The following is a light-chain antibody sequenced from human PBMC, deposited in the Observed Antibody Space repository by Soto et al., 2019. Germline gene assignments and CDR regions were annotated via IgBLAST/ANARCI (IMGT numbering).Light chain of an antibody. CDR2: GAS. Sequence: EIVLTQSPATLSVSPGEGATLSCRASQSVSSNLTWYQQKPGQAPRLLIYGASTRATGVPARFSGSGSGTEFTLTITSLQSEDFAVYYCQEYNNWHPITFGGGTKVDIK. V-gene: IGKV3-15*01. J-gene: IGKJ4*01. CDR1: QSVSSN. CDR3: QEYNNWHPIT.